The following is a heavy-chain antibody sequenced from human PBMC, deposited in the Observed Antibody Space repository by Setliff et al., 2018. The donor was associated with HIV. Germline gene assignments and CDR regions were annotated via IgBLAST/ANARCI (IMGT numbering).Heavy chain of an antibody. J-gene: IGHJ6*03. Sequence: GASVKVSCKASGGTFSSYAISWVRQAPGKGLEWVSGISGSNSRTDYVDSVKGRFTISRDKSKNTLYLQLNSLRAEDTAVYYCAKHECSGGCYYYMDVWGKGIMVTVSS. CDR1: GGTFSSYA. V-gene: IGHV3-23*01. CDR2: ISGSNSRT. CDR3: AKHECSGGCYYYMDV. D-gene: IGHD2-15*01.